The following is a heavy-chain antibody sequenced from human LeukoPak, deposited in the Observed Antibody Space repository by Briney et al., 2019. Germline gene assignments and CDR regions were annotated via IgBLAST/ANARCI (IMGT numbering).Heavy chain of an antibody. CDR1: GFAFSSFG. J-gene: IGHJ4*02. D-gene: IGHD3-16*01. CDR2: ISYDGPNK. CDR3: AKDRTYGGPSDY. Sequence: GGSLRLSCAASGFAFSSFGMHWVRQAPGKGLEWVAVISYDGPNKYYADSVKGRFTISRDNSKNTLYLQMSSLRAEDTAVYYCAKDRTYGGPSDYWGQGTLVTVSS. V-gene: IGHV3-30*18.